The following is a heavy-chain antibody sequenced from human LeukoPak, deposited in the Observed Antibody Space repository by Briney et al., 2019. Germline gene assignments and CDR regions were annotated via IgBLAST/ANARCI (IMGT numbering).Heavy chain of an antibody. V-gene: IGHV4-39*07. Sequence: MPSETLSLTCSVSGGSISSSGYYWGWIRQSPGEGLEWIGNIYYSGITYYNPSLKSRVTISVDTSKNQFSLKLSSVTAADTAVYYCARSVEGYCSGGSCYSYYYYMDVWGKGTTVTVSS. CDR2: IYYSGIT. CDR1: GGSISSSGYY. J-gene: IGHJ6*03. D-gene: IGHD2-15*01. CDR3: ARSVEGYCSGGSCYSYYYYMDV.